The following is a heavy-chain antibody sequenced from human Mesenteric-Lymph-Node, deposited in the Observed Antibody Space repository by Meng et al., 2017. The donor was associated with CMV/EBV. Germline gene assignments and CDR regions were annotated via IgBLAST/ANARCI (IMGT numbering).Heavy chain of an antibody. CDR2: IGTAGDT. Sequence: ETLSLTCAASGFTFSSYDMHWVRQATGKGLEWVSAIGTAGDTYYPGSVKGRFTISRENAKNSLYLQMNSLRAGDTAIYFCARRDFNTTRAFDIWGQGTMVTVSS. J-gene: IGHJ3*02. CDR3: ARRDFNTTRAFDI. V-gene: IGHV3-13*01. CDR1: GFTFSSYD. D-gene: IGHD1-1*01.